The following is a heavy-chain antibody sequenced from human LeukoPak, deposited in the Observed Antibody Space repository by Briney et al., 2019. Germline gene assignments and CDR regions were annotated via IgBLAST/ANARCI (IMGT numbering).Heavy chain of an antibody. J-gene: IGHJ4*02. V-gene: IGHV3-20*04. CDR1: GFAFDEHG. Sequence: GGSLRLSCTASGFAFDEHGMSWVRQVPGKGLEWVSGINWSGGSTGYADPLRGRFTISRDNAKNSPYLQMNSLRAEDTALYYCARAPITSPFYFDYWGQGTLVTVSS. D-gene: IGHD2-2*01. CDR2: INWSGGST. CDR3: ARAPITSPFYFDY.